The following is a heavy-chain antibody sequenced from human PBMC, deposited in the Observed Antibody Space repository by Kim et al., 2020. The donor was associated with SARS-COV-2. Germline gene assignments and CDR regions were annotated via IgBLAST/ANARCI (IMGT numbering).Heavy chain of an antibody. CDR1: GYTLITYG. CDR2: INPSTGKA. CDR3: ARGGEAAGPGTYYYKGMDV. D-gene: IGHD3-10*01. J-gene: IGHJ6*02. V-gene: IGHV7-4-1*02. Sequence: ASVKVSCKPSGYTLITYGMNWVRQAPGQGLEWMGWINPSTGKAVYARGFTGRIVFSFDTSVTTAYLQISSLKAEDTAVYFCARGGEAAGPGTYYYKGMDVWGQGTTVTVSS.